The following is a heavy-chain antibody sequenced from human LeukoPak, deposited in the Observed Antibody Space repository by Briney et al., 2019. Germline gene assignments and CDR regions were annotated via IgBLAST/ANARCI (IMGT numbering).Heavy chain of an antibody. CDR1: GFMFSSYA. Sequence: GGSLRLSCAASGFMFSSYAMHWVRQAPGKGLEWVALISYDGKNQLYVDSVKGRFTISRDNSKSTLFLQMNSLRPEDTALYYCARARIVGATTGIEWGQGTLVTVSS. D-gene: IGHD1-26*01. V-gene: IGHV3-30*01. CDR2: ISYDGKNQ. J-gene: IGHJ4*02. CDR3: ARARIVGATTGIE.